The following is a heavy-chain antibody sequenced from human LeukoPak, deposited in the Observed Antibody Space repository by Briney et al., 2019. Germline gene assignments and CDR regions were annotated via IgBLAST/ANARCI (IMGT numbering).Heavy chain of an antibody. Sequence: GESLRLSCAASGFTFSSYGLSWVRQAPGKGLEWVSSISSHCTDISYADSVKGRFTITSDNAKNTLYLQMNSLRAEDTAVYYCARGWGEGGQGTLVTSST. CDR2: ISSHCTDI. V-gene: IGHV3-21*01. CDR3: ARGWGE. D-gene: IGHD3-10*01. CDR1: GFTFSSYG. J-gene: IGHJ4*02.